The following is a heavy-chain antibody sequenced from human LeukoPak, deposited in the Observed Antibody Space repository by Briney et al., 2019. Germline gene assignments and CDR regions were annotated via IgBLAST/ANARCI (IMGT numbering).Heavy chain of an antibody. Sequence: SETLSLTCSVSGGSINSYYWSWIRQPPGKELEWIGYISNSGSTNYNPSLKSRVTMSVDTSKNQFSLKLSSVTAADTAVYYCARVQQGGYYSYDMDVWGQGTTVTVSS. J-gene: IGHJ6*02. CDR1: GGSINSYY. CDR2: ISNSGST. CDR3: ARVQQGGYYSYDMDV. V-gene: IGHV4-59*01. D-gene: IGHD6-13*01.